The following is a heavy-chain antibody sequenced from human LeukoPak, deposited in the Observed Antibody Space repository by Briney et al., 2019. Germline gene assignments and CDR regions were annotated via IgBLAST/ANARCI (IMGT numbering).Heavy chain of an antibody. CDR2: ISSSSSYI. J-gene: IGHJ4*02. Sequence: GGSLRLSCAASGFTFSSYSMNWVRQAPGKELEWVSSISSSSSYIYYADSVKGRFTISRDNAKNSLYLQMNSLRAEDTAVYYCARDLRSNNYYDSSGYHDYWGQGTLVTVSS. CDR1: GFTFSSYS. D-gene: IGHD3-22*01. V-gene: IGHV3-21*01. CDR3: ARDLRSNNYYDSSGYHDY.